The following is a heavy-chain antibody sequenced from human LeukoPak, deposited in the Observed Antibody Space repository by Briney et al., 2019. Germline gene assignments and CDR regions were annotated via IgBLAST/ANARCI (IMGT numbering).Heavy chain of an antibody. Sequence: SETLSLTCAVYGGSLSGYYWGWIRQPPGKGLEWIGEINHSGSTNYNPSLKSRVTISVDTSKNQFSLKLSSVTAADTAVYYCAARPGYSSGWYQYYFDYWGQGTLVTVSS. D-gene: IGHD6-19*01. V-gene: IGHV4-34*01. J-gene: IGHJ4*02. CDR3: AARPGYSSGWYQYYFDY. CDR1: GGSLSGYY. CDR2: INHSGST.